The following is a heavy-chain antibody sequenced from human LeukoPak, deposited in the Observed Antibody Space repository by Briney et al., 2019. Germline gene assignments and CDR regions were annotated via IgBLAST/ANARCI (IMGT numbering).Heavy chain of an antibody. CDR2: ISSSSSYI. V-gene: IGHV3-21*01. CDR3: AREGCSSTSCYPDY. Sequence: GGSLRLSCAASGFTFSSYSMNWVRQAPGKGLDWVSSISSSSSYIYYADSVKGLFTISRDNAHNSLYLQMNSLRAEDTAVYYCAREGCSSTSCYPDYWGQGTLVTVSS. J-gene: IGHJ4*02. CDR1: GFTFSSYS. D-gene: IGHD2-2*01.